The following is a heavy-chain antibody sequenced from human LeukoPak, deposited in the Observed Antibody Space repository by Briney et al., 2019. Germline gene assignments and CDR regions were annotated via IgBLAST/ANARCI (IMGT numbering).Heavy chain of an antibody. D-gene: IGHD3-10*01. CDR2: IYYSGST. V-gene: IGHV4-59*01. CDR3: ASSYGSGSYSYDY. J-gene: IGHJ4*02. Sequence: SETLSLTCTVSGGSISSYYWTWIRQPPGKGLEWIGYIYYSGSTNYNPSLKSRVTISVHTSKNQFSLKLSSVTAADTAVYYCASSYGSGSYSYDYWGQGTLVTVSS. CDR1: GGSISSYY.